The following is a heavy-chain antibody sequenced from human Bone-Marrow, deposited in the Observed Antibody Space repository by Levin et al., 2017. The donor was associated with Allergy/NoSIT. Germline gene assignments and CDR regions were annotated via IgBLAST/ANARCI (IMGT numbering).Heavy chain of an antibody. V-gene: IGHV4-34*01. CDR2: INHSGST. Sequence: RAGGSLRLSCAVYGGSFSGYYWSWIRQPPGKGLEWIGEINHSGSTNYNPSLKSRVTISVDTSKNQFSLKLSSVTAADTAVYYCARRMFWRLAYSSENWFDPWGQGTLVTVSS. CDR3: ARRMFWRLAYSSENWFDP. J-gene: IGHJ5*02. D-gene: IGHD6-19*01. CDR1: GGSFSGYY.